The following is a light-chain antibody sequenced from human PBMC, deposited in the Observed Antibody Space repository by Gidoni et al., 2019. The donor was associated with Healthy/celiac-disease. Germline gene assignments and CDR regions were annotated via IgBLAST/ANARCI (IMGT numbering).Light chain of an antibody. CDR1: QSISSW. CDR3: QHYNSYGT. Sequence: DIQMTQSPSTLSASVGDRVTITCRASQSISSWLAWYQQKPGKAPKLLFYKASRLESWVPSRFSGSGSGTEFTLTISSLQPDDFATYYCQHYNSYGTFGQGTKVEIK. V-gene: IGKV1-5*03. CDR2: KAS. J-gene: IGKJ1*01.